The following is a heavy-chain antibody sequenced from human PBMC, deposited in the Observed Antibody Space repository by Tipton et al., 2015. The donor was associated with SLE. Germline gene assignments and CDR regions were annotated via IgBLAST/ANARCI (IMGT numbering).Heavy chain of an antibody. CDR1: GGSISSYF. CDR3: ARGIDAFDI. CDR2: IFTSGST. V-gene: IGHV4-4*07. Sequence: TLSLTCTVSGGSISSYFWSWIRQPAGKGLQWVGRIFTSGSTNYNPPLKSRVTMSVDTSKNQFSLKLSSVTAADTAVYYCARGIDAFDIWGQGTMVTVSS. J-gene: IGHJ3*02.